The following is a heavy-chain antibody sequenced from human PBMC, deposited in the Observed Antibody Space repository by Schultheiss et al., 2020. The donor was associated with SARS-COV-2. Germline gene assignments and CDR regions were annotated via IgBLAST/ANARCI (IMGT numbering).Heavy chain of an antibody. Sequence: GGSLRLSCAASGFTFSSYGMHWVRQAPGKGLEWVAGISGSGDNTYDAPSVKGRFTISRDNSKNTLYLQMNSLRAEDTAVYYCAKDLDYDFWSAYYKFDYWGQGTLVTVSS. CDR2: ISGSGDNT. CDR1: GFTFSSYG. V-gene: IGHV3-23*01. D-gene: IGHD3-3*01. J-gene: IGHJ4*02. CDR3: AKDLDYDFWSAYYKFDY.